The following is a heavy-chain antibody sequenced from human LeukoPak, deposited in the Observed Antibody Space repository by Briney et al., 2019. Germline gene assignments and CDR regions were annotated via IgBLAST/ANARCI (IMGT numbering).Heavy chain of an antibody. CDR3: ARVTEEDAFDI. J-gene: IGHJ3*02. V-gene: IGHV1-18*01. Sequence: ASVKVSCKASGYTFTNYDINWVRQAPGQGLEWMGWISAHNGNTNYAQKLEGRVTMTTDTSTSAAYMELRSLRSDDTAVYYCARVTEEDAFDIWGQGTMVTVSS. CDR2: ISAHNGNT. CDR1: GYTFTNYD.